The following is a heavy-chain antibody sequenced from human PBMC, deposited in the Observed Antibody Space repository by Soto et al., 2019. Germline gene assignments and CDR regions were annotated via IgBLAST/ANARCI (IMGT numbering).Heavy chain of an antibody. D-gene: IGHD3-3*01. CDR3: ARGYYDFWSGYYSFDY. CDR1: GDSVSSNSAA. CDR2: TYYRSKWYN. Sequence: KQSQTLSLTCAISGDSVSSNSAAWNWIRQSPSRGLEWLGRTYYRSKWYNDYAVSVKSRITINPDTSKNQFSLQLNSVTPEDTAVYYCARGYYDFWSGYYSFDYWGQGTLVTVSS. J-gene: IGHJ4*02. V-gene: IGHV6-1*01.